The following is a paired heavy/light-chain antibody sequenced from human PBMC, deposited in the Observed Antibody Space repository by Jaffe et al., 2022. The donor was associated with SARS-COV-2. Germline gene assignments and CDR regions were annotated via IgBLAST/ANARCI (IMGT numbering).Heavy chain of an antibody. CDR3: AAAYCGTDCYPEMNY. CDR1: GFTFRNFA. V-gene: IGHV1-58*01. CDR2: IVVGSGDT. J-gene: IGHJ4*02. D-gene: IGHD2-21*02. Sequence: QMQLVQSGPEVKKPGTSVKVSCEASGFTFRNFAVQWVRQARGQRLEWIGWIVVGSGDTNYAQKFQERVTLTRDMSTKTAYMQLSSLRSDDTAVYYCAAAYCGTDCYPEMNYWGQGTLVTVSS.
Light chain of an antibody. Sequence: DIVMTQSPDSLAVSLGERATFNCKSSQSVLYNSNNKNYLAWYQQKPGQPPKLLIYWASTRESGVPDRFSGSGSGTDFTLTISSLQAEDVAVYYCHQYYSTPRTFGQGTKVEIK. CDR1: QSVLYNSNNKNY. V-gene: IGKV4-1*01. CDR3: HQYYSTPRT. CDR2: WAS. J-gene: IGKJ1*01.